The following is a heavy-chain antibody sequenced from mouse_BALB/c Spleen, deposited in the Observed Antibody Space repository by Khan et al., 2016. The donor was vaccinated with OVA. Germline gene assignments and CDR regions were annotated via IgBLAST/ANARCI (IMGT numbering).Heavy chain of an antibody. CDR1: GYTFINYW. D-gene: IGHD1-1*01. CDR2: INPSTGYT. V-gene: IGHV1-7*01. CDR3: TRIYRSDFDY. J-gene: IGHJ2*01. Sequence: QVQLQQSGAELAKPGASVKMSCKASGYTFINYWILWVKQRPGQGLEWIGYINPSTGYTEYNQNFKDKATLTADKSSSTAHMELRSLTSEDSAVYYCTRIYRSDFDYWGQGTTLTVSS.